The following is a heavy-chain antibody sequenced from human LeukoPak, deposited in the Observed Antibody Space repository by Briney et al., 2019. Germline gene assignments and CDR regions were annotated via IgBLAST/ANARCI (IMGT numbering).Heavy chain of an antibody. CDR3: ARGGGITMIYYYYGMDV. Sequence: SETLSLTCAVYGGSFSGYYWSWIRQPPGKGLEWIGEINHSGSTNYNPSLKRRVTISVDTSKNQFSLKLSSVTAADTAVYYCARGGGITMIYYYYGMDVWGQGTTVTVSS. CDR1: GGSFSGYY. CDR2: INHSGST. D-gene: IGHD3-22*01. J-gene: IGHJ6*02. V-gene: IGHV4-34*01.